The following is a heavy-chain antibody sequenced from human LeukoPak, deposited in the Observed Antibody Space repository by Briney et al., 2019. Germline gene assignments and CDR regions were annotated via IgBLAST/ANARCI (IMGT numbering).Heavy chain of an antibody. V-gene: IGHV3-23*01. CDR3: AKDHDDSSGYYSEALYFDY. J-gene: IGHJ4*02. D-gene: IGHD3-22*01. CDR2: ISGSGDNT. CDR1: GFTFSSYA. Sequence: GGSLRLSCAASGFTFSSYAMSWVRQAPGKGLEWVSGISGSGDNTYYADSVKGRFTISRDNSKNTLYLQMNSLRAEDTAVYYCAKDHDDSSGYYSEALYFDYWGQGTLVTVSS.